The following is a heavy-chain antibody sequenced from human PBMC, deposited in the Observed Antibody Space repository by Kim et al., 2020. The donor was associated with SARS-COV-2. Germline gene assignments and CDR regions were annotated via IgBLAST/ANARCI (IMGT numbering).Heavy chain of an antibody. CDR3: ATFDVDTAMVFDY. V-gene: IGHV4-39*01. J-gene: IGHJ4*02. D-gene: IGHD5-18*01. Sequence: STPSLKSRVTISVDTSKNQFSLKLSSVTAADTAVYYCATFDVDTAMVFDYWGQGTLVTVSS.